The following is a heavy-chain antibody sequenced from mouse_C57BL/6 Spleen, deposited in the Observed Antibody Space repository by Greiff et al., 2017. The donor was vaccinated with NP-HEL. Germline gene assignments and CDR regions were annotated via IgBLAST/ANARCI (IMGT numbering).Heavy chain of an antibody. Sequence: VQLQQPGTELVKPGASVKLSCKASGYTFTSYWMHWVKQRPGQGLEWIGNINPSNGGTNYNEKFKSKAPLTVDKSSSTAYMLLSSLTSEDSAVYYCARNPPYDYDGDYYAMDYWGQGTSVTVSS. CDR3: ARNPPYDYDGDYYAMDY. J-gene: IGHJ4*01. V-gene: IGHV1-53*01. CDR1: GYTFTSYW. CDR2: INPSNGGT. D-gene: IGHD2-4*01.